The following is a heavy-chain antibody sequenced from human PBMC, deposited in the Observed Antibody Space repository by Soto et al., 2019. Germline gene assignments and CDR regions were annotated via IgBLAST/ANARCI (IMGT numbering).Heavy chain of an antibody. CDR3: APIGYDALAVDY. CDR2: ISYDGSNK. D-gene: IGHD5-12*01. J-gene: IGHJ4*02. V-gene: IGHV3-30*03. CDR1: GFTFSSYG. Sequence: QVQLVESGGGVVQPGRSLRLSCAASGFTFSSYGMHWVRQAPGKGLEWVAVISYDGSNKYYADSVKGRFTISRDNSKNTLYLQTNSLRAEYSDLYYCAPIGYDALAVDYWGQGTLVTVSS.